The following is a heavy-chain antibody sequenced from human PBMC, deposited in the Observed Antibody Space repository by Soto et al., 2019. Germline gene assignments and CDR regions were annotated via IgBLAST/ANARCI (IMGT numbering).Heavy chain of an antibody. CDR2: ISSSSSTI. D-gene: IGHD5-12*01. Sequence: PGGSLRLSCAASGFTFSSYSMNWVRQAPGKGLEWVSYISSSSSTIYYADSVKGRFTISRDTSKSTLYLQMHSLRVEDTAVYYCAKDSGYDHTDWGQGTLVTVSS. CDR1: GFTFSSYS. CDR3: AKDSGYDHTD. J-gene: IGHJ4*02. V-gene: IGHV3-48*01.